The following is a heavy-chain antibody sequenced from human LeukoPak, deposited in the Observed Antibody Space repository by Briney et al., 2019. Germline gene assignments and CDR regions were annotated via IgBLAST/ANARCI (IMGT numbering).Heavy chain of an antibody. J-gene: IGHJ3*02. Sequence: SETLSLTCTVSGGPISSSSNFWGWIRQPPGKGLEWIGSIYYSGSTYYSPSLKSRVTISVDTSKNQFSLKLSSVTAADTAVYYCARHMYYDILTGYLDDAFDIWGQGTMVTVSS. CDR3: ARHMYYDILTGYLDDAFDI. CDR1: GGPISSSSNF. D-gene: IGHD3-9*01. CDR2: IYYSGST. V-gene: IGHV4-39*01.